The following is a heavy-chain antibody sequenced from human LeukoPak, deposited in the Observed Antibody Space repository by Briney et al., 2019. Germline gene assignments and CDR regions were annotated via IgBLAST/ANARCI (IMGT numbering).Heavy chain of an antibody. D-gene: IGHD2-2*01. CDR2: ITYGRTT. J-gene: IGHJ5*02. CDR1: DGPFGVYQ. Sequence: SETLSLTCAVYDGPFGVYQWNWIPQPPGKRLEWIGEITYGRTTNSNPTLRRRVAMSVDTSTQQFSLTLSCLTAADTAVYSCVRGRYCSSANCYDWFDPWGAGTHVSVSS. CDR3: VRGRYCSSANCYDWFDP. V-gene: IGHV4-34*01.